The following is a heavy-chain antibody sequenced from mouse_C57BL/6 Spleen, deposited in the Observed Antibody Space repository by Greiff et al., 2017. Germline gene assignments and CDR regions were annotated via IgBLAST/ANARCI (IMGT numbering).Heavy chain of an antibody. Sequence: QVQLQQSGAELVKPGASVKISCKASGYAFSSYWMNWVKQRPGKGLEWIGQLYPGDGDTNYNGKFKGKATLTADKSSSTAYMQLSSLTSEDSAVYFCAREPYGNYWFDYWGQGTTLTVSS. CDR1: GYAFSSYW. J-gene: IGHJ2*01. CDR2: LYPGDGDT. D-gene: IGHD2-1*01. CDR3: AREPYGNYWFDY. V-gene: IGHV1-80*01.